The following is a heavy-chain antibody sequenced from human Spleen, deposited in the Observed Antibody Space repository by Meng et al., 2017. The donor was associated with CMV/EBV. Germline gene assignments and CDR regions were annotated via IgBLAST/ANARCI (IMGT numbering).Heavy chain of an antibody. CDR3: ARGDWNYVFGGFDP. J-gene: IGHJ5*02. Sequence: GESLKISCAASGFTFTNYAMSWVRQAPGKGLEWVLGVSAGGDSTYYADSVKGRFTISRDNAKNTLYLQMNSLRAEDTAVYYCARGDWNYVFGGFDPWGQGTLVTVSS. CDR2: VSAGGDST. V-gene: IGHV3-23*01. D-gene: IGHD1-7*01. CDR1: GFTFTNYA.